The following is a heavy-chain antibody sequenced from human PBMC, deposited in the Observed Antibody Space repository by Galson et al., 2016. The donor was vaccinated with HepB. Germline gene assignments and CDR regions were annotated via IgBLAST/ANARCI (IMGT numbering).Heavy chain of an antibody. CDR1: GFTFTRYG. D-gene: IGHD2-8*01. V-gene: IGHV3-30*18. CDR2: ISYDGSNK. Sequence: LRLSCAASGFTFTRYGMHWVRQAPGKGLEWVAVISYDGSNKYYADSVKGRFTISRNNSKNTLDLQMNSLRAEDTAVYYCAKDSLVYAIDHYYGMDVWGQGTTVTVSS. J-gene: IGHJ6*02. CDR3: AKDSLVYAIDHYYGMDV.